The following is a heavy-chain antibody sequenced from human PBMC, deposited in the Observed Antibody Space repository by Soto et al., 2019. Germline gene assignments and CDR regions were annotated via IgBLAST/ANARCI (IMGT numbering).Heavy chain of an antibody. CDR2: IYYSGST. J-gene: IGHJ4*02. CDR3: ARQFFQYYFDY. CDR1: GGSISSSSYY. Sequence: SETLSLTCTVSGGSISSSSYYWGWIRQPPGKGLEWIGSIYYSGSTYYNPSLKSRVTISVDTSKNQFSLKLGSVTAADTAVYYCARQFFQYYFDYWGQGTLVTVSS. V-gene: IGHV4-39*01. D-gene: IGHD3-3*01.